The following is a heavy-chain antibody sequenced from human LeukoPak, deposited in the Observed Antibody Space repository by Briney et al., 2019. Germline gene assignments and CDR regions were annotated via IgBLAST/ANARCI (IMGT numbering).Heavy chain of an antibody. Sequence: GGSLRLSCAASGFTFSTYWMTWVRQAPGKGLEWVANIKQDGSEKYYVDSVKGRFTISGDNAKKSLYLQMNSLRAEDTAVYYCAKESSGGWYFDYWGQGTLVTVSS. V-gene: IGHV3-7*01. CDR3: AKESSGGWYFDY. D-gene: IGHD6-19*01. J-gene: IGHJ4*02. CDR2: IKQDGSEK. CDR1: GFTFSTYW.